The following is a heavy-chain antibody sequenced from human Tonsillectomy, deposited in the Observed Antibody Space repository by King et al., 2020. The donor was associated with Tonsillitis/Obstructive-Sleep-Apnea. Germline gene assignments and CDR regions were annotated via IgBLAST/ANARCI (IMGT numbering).Heavy chain of an antibody. CDR1: GFTFDDYA. V-gene: IGHV3-9*01. J-gene: IGHJ6*03. D-gene: IGHD6-6*01. Sequence: VQLVESGGGLVQPGRSLRLSCAASGFTFDDYAMHWVRQAPGKGLEWVSGISWNSGSIGYADSVKGRFTISRDNAKNSLYLQMNSLRAEDTALYYCAKGASSSTYYYYHYMDVWGKGTTVTVSS. CDR2: ISWNSGSI. CDR3: AKGASSSTYYYYHYMDV.